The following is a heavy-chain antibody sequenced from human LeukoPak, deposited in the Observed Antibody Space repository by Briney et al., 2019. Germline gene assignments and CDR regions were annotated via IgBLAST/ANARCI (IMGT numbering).Heavy chain of an antibody. CDR2: IYYSGST. J-gene: IGHJ4*02. CDR3: ALLWFGELVFDY. V-gene: IGHV4-59*08. Sequence: TSETLSLTCTVSGGSISSYYWSWIRQPPGKGLEWIGYIYYSGSTNYNPSLKSRVTISVDTSKNQFSLKLSSVTAADTAVYYCALLWFGELVFDYWGQGTLVTVSS. CDR1: GGSISSYY. D-gene: IGHD3-10*01.